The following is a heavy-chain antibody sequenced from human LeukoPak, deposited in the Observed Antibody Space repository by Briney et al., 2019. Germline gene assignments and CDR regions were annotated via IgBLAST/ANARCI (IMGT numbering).Heavy chain of an antibody. Sequence: SETLSLTCAVSGGSISSSNWWSWVRQPPGKGLEWIGEIYHSGSTNYNPSLKSRVTISVDKSKNQFSLKLSSVTAADTAVYYCARDQYCSSTSCYGENAFDIWGQGTMVTVSS. D-gene: IGHD2-2*01. J-gene: IGHJ3*02. CDR3: ARDQYCSSTSCYGENAFDI. V-gene: IGHV4-4*02. CDR1: GGSISSSNW. CDR2: IYHSGST.